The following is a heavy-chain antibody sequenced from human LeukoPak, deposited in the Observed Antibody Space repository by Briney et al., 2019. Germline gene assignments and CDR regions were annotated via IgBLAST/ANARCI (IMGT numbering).Heavy chain of an antibody. V-gene: IGHV3-21*01. CDR2: ISSTNYI. J-gene: IGHJ6*03. CDR3: ARVDLYYYYMDV. Sequence: PGGSLRLSCAASGFIFSTYNIDWVRQAPGKGLEWVSSISSTNYIYYADSVKGRFTISRDIAKNSLYLQMNSLRAEDTAVYYCARVDLYYYYMDVWGKGTTVTISS. CDR1: GFIFSTYN.